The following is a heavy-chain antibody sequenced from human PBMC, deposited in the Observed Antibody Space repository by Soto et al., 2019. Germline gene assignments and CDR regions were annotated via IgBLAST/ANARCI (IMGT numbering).Heavy chain of an antibody. CDR1: GGSISSGGYY. Sequence: QVQLQESGPGLVKPSQTLSLTCTVSGGSISSGGYYWSWIRQHPGKGLEWIGYIYYSGSTYYNPSLKCRVTISVDTSKNQFSLKLSSVTAADTAVYYCARTPILEWLSDWFDPWGQGTLVTVSS. J-gene: IGHJ5*02. CDR2: IYYSGST. D-gene: IGHD3-3*01. CDR3: ARTPILEWLSDWFDP. V-gene: IGHV4-31*03.